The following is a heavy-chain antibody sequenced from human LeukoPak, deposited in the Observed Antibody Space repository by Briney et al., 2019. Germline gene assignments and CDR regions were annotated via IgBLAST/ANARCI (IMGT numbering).Heavy chain of an antibody. J-gene: IGHJ5*02. CDR3: ARAPYCSSTSCYRFDP. CDR1: GFTFSSHG. D-gene: IGHD2-2*01. CDR2: IWYDGSNK. V-gene: IGHV3-33*01. Sequence: GGSLRLSCAASGFTFSSHGMHWVRQAPGKGLEWVAVIWYDGSNKYYADSVKGRFTISRDNSKNTLYLQMNSLRAEDTAVYYCARAPYCSSTSCYRFDPWGQGTLVTVSS.